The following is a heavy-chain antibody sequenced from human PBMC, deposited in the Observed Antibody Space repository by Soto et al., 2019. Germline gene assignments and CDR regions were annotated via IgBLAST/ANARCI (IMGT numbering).Heavy chain of an antibody. Sequence: GGSLRLSCAASGFTFSSYGMHWVRQAPGKGLEWVAVISYDGSNKYYADSVKGRFTISRDNSKNTLYLQMNSLRAEDTAVYYCAKEGGLYSYGYYAFDIWGQGTMVTVSS. CDR1: GFTFSSYG. V-gene: IGHV3-30*18. CDR3: AKEGGLYSYGYYAFDI. D-gene: IGHD5-18*01. J-gene: IGHJ3*02. CDR2: ISYDGSNK.